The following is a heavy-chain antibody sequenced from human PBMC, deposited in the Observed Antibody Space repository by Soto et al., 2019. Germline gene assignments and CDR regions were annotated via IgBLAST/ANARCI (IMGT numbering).Heavy chain of an antibody. CDR2: IYYSGST. CDR1: GDSTSSYY. Sequence: SETLSLTCTVSGDSTSSYYWSWIRQPPGKGLEWIGYIYYSGSTHYNPSLKSRVTISLDTSKNQFSLKLSSVTAADTAVYFCARGFDDFSNYFPRWEPYYMDVWGKGTTVTVSS. CDR3: ARGFDDFSNYFPRWEPYYMDV. V-gene: IGHV4-59*01. D-gene: IGHD4-4*01. J-gene: IGHJ6*03.